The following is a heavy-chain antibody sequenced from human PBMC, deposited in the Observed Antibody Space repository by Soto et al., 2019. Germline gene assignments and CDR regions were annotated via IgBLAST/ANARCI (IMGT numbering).Heavy chain of an antibody. CDR2: ISGSGGST. CDR1: GFTFSSYA. Sequence: EVQLLESGGGLVQPGGSLRLSCAASGFTFSSYAMSWVRQAPGKGLEWVSAISGSGGSTYYADSVKGRFTISRDNSKNTLYLQMNSLRAEDTAVYYCAKVSRPDEGEFSYYYYYYMDVWGKGTTVTVSS. CDR3: AKVSRPDEGEFSYYYYYYMDV. V-gene: IGHV3-23*01. J-gene: IGHJ6*03. D-gene: IGHD3-16*01.